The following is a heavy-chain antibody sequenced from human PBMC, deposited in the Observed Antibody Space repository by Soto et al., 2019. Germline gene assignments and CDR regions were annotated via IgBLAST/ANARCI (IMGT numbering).Heavy chain of an antibody. Sequence: LRLSCAASGFSFSNYWMSWVRQAPGKGLEWVANIKQDGSEKYYVDSVKGRFTISRDNAKNSLYLQMNSLRAEDTAVYYCARGGAAPGRFGYWGQGTLVTVSS. CDR1: GFSFSNYW. CDR2: IKQDGSEK. D-gene: IGHD6-13*01. J-gene: IGHJ4*02. CDR3: ARGGAAPGRFGY. V-gene: IGHV3-7*01.